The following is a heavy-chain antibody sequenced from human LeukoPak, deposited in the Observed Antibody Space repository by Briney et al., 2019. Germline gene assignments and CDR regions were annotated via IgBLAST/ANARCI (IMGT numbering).Heavy chain of an antibody. CDR1: GGSFSGYY. V-gene: IGHV4-34*01. CDR2: INHSGST. CDR3: ACTPGYSYGYSFDY. J-gene: IGHJ4*02. D-gene: IGHD5-18*01. Sequence: SETLSLTCAVYGGSFSGYYWSWIRQPPGKGLEWIGEINHSGSTNYNPSLKSRVTISVDTSKNQFSLKLSSVTAADTAVYYCACTPGYSYGYSFDYWGQETLVTVSS.